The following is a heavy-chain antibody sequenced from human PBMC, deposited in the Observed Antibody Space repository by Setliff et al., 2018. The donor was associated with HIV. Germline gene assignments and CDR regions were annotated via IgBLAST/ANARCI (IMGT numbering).Heavy chain of an antibody. J-gene: IGHJ3*02. CDR1: GGSISSSSYY. V-gene: IGHV4-39*07. Sequence: PSETLSLTCTVSGGSISSSSYYWGWIRQPPGKGLEWIGSIYYTGTTKYNPSLKSRVTMSVDTSKNQLSLKLSSLTAADTAVYYCARDRPPSTVDMLGAFDRWGQGTMVTVSS. D-gene: IGHD4-17*01. CDR3: ARDRPPSTVDMLGAFDR. CDR2: IYYTGTT.